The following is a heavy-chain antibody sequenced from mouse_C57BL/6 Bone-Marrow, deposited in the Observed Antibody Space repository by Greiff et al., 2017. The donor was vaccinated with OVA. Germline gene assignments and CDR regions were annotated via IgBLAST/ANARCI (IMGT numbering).Heavy chain of an antibody. D-gene: IGHD2-4*01. CDR1: TSYW. Sequence: QVQLQQPGAELVKPGASVKLSFTSYWMHWVKQRPGRGLEWIGRIDPNSGGTKYNEKFKSKATLTVDKPSSTAYMQLSSLTSEDSAVYYCAMRGLRSYWYFDVWGTGTTVTVSS. CDR2: IDPNSGGT. J-gene: IGHJ1*03. CDR3: AMRGLRSYWYFDV. V-gene: IGHV1-72*01.